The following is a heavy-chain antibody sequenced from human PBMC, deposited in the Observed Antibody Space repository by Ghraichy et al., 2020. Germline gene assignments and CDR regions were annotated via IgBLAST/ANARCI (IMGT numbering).Heavy chain of an antibody. CDR1: GGSISSGGYY. Sequence: SETLSLTCTVSGGSISSGGYYWSWIRQHPGKGLEWIGYIYYSGSTYYNPSLKSRVTISVDTSKNQFSLKLSSVTAADTAVYYCATIPDDYGDYFDYWGQGTLVTVSS. CDR3: ATIPDDYGDYFDY. D-gene: IGHD4-17*01. V-gene: IGHV4-31*03. J-gene: IGHJ4*02. CDR2: IYYSGST.